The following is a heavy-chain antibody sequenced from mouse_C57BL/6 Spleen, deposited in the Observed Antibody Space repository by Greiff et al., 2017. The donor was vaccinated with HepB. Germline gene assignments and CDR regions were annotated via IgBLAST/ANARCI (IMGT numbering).Heavy chain of an antibody. D-gene: IGHD1-2*01. CDR3: ARDSSYGDVSYWYFDV. CDR1: GYTFTSYW. J-gene: IGHJ1*03. Sequence: QVQLQQSGAELVRPGTSVKLSCKASGYTFTSYWMHWVKQRPGQGLEWIGVIDPSDSYTNYNQKFKGKATLTVDTSSSTAYMQLSSLTSEDSAVYYCARDSSYGDVSYWYFDVWGTGTTVTVSS. CDR2: IDPSDSYT. V-gene: IGHV1-59*01.